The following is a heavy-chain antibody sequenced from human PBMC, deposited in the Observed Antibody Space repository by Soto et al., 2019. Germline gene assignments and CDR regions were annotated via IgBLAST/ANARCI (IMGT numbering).Heavy chain of an antibody. CDR2: FDPEDGET. CDR1: GYTLTELS. D-gene: IGHD2-8*02. V-gene: IGHV1-24*01. J-gene: IGHJ6*02. Sequence: ASVKVSCKVSGYTLTELSMHWVRQAPGKGLEWMGGFDPEDGETIYAQKFQGRVTMTEDTSTDTAYMELSSLRSEDTAVYYCATDRGLLARHYYYYGMDVWGQGTTVTVSS. CDR3: ATDRGLLARHYYYYGMDV.